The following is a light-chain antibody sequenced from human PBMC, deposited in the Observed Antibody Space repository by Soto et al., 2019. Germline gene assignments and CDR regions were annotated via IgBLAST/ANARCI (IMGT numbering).Light chain of an antibody. J-gene: IGKJ2*01. CDR3: QQSYSTLPYT. CDR2: AAA. V-gene: IGKV1-39*01. CDR1: QSISSY. Sequence: DIQMTQSPSSLSASVGDRVTITCRASQSISSYLNWYQQKPGKAPKLLIDAAASLQSGVPSRFSGSGSGTDLTLTISSMQPEDFATFPCQQSYSTLPYTFGQGTKLEIK.